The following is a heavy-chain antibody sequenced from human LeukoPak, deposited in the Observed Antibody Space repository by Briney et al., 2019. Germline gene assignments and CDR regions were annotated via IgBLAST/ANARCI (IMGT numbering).Heavy chain of an antibody. CDR1: GFTFSSYG. D-gene: IGHD6-13*01. CDR2: INWNGGST. Sequence: GGSLRLSCAASGFTFSSYGMSWVRQAPGKGLEWVSGINWNGGSTGYADSVKGRFTISRDNAKNSLYLQMNSLRAEDTALYYCASGHSSSWYEGLGYWGQGTLVTVSS. V-gene: IGHV3-20*04. CDR3: ASGHSSSWYEGLGY. J-gene: IGHJ4*02.